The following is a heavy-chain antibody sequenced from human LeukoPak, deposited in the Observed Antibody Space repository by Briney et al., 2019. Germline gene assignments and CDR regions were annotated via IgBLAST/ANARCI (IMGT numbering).Heavy chain of an antibody. Sequence: GGSLRLSCAASGFTFRSHGMHWVRQAPGKGLEWVAGIWYDGSNEDYADSVKGRFTISRDNSKNTLYLQMNSLRAEDTAVYYCAKAGSSGWFFDYWGQGTLVTVSS. J-gene: IGHJ4*02. CDR1: GFTFRSHG. V-gene: IGHV3-33*06. CDR3: AKAGSSGWFFDY. D-gene: IGHD6-19*01. CDR2: IWYDGSNE.